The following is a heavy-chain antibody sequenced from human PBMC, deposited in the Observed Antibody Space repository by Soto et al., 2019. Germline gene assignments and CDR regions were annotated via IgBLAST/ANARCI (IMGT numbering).Heavy chain of an antibody. CDR2: ISGGGDAS. V-gene: IGHV3-23*01. D-gene: IGHD3-3*01. J-gene: IGHJ4*02. CDR3: AKRQHDFSSGYWPSDY. Sequence: PGGSLRLSCTASGFTFSSYAMDWVRQAPGKGLEWLSAISGGGDASHYADSVKGRFTISRDNSKNTLFLQMSSLRAEDTAVYYCAKRQHDFSSGYWPSDYWGQGTLVTVSS. CDR1: GFTFSSYA.